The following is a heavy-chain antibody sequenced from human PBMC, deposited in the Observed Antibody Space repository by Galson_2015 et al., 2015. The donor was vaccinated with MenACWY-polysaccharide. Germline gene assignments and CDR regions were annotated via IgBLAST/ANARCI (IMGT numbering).Heavy chain of an antibody. CDR1: GVSIRSSSYY. CDR3: ARHAKFSGVAERWFDP. V-gene: IGHV4-39*01. D-gene: IGHD4/OR15-4a*01. J-gene: IGHJ5*02. Sequence: SETLSLTCTVSGVSIRSSSYYWGWVRQPPGKGLEWIGTIYYTGSTYYNSSLKSRVTMSVDTSKNQFSLKLSSVIAADTGVYYCARHAKFSGVAERWFDPWGQGTLVTVSS. CDR2: IYYTGST.